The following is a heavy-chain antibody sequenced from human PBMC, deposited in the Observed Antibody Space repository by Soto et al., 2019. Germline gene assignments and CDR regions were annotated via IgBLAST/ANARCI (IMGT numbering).Heavy chain of an antibody. CDR3: ARAAGVTAATYFDY. V-gene: IGHV3-53*01. J-gene: IGHJ4*02. D-gene: IGHD2-21*02. CDR2: IYSGGST. Sequence: EVQLVESGGGLIQPGGSLRLSCAASGFTVSSNYMSWVRQAPGKGLEWVSVIYSGGSTYYADSVKGRFTISRDNSKNTLYLQMNSLRSEDMAVYYCARAAGVTAATYFDYWGQGTLVTVSS. CDR1: GFTVSSNY.